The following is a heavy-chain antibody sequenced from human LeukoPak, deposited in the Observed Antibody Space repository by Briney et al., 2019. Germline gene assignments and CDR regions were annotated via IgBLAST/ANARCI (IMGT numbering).Heavy chain of an antibody. D-gene: IGHD1-14*01. CDR1: GGSISSSY. CDR2: VYNTGTT. V-gene: IGHV4-59*08. J-gene: IGHJ4*02. CDR3: ARHEPPGARRHLDY. Sequence: SETLSLTCNVSGGSISSSYWSWIRQPPGKGLEWVGYVYNTGTTNYNPSLNSRVTISVDTSKNQLSLRLSSVTAADTAVYYCARHEPPGARRHLDYWGQGTLVTVSS.